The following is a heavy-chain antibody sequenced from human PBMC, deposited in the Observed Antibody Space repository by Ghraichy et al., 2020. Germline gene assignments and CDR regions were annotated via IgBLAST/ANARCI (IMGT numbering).Heavy chain of an antibody. J-gene: IGHJ1*01. D-gene: IGHD3/OR15-3a*01. CDR1: GFTFRTYA. CDR3: AKFARDWPNEYLQH. Sequence: GGSLRLSCAASGFTFRTYAMSWVRQAPGKGLEWVSAITDNGGTTYDAESVKGRFTISRDNSKNTLFLQMNSLRGEDTAVYYCAKFARDWPNEYLQHWGQGALVTVPS. CDR2: ITDNGGTT. V-gene: IGHV3-23*01.